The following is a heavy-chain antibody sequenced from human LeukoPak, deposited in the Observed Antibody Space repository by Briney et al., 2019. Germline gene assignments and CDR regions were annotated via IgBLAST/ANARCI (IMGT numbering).Heavy chain of an antibody. J-gene: IGHJ4*02. V-gene: IGHV4-61*02. D-gene: IGHD2-2*01. CDR1: NGSISSDTYF. CDR2: MSSSGIS. Sequence: SETLSLTCTVSNGSISSDTYFWSWIRQPAGKGLEWIGRMSSSGISTYSPSLKSRVTISIDTSKNQFSLRLNSVTAADTAVYYCVRDMGSSTSKDWGQGTLVTVSS. CDR3: VRDMGSSTSKD.